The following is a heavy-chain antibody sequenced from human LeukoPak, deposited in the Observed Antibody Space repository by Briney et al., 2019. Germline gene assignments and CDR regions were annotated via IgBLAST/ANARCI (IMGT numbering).Heavy chain of an antibody. D-gene: IGHD3-10*01. CDR2: IKPDGSEK. V-gene: IGHV3-7*03. J-gene: IGHJ3*02. CDR1: GFTFSSSW. Sequence: GGSLRLSCAASGFTFSSSWMSWVRQAPGKGLEWVANIKPDGSEKYYVDSVKGRFAISRDNAKNSLYLQMNSLRAEDTAVYYCARDPGITDAFDIWGQGTMVTVSS. CDR3: ARDPGITDAFDI.